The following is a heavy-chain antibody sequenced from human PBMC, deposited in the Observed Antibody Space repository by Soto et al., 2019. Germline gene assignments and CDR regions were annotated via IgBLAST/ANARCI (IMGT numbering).Heavy chain of an antibody. CDR1: GGFIDSFY. V-gene: IGHV4-59*03. J-gene: IGHJ5*02. CDR2: VEYLGTT. Sequence: QVQLQESGPGLVKPSATLSLTCNVSGGFIDSFYWSWIRQPPGKGLEWIGYVEYLGTTNYNPSLESRLTISVDTSKNQFSPILNSVTPADTATSYCARSFGSRNGFDPCGQGTLVTVSA. CDR3: ARSFGSRNGFDP. D-gene: IGHD3-16*01.